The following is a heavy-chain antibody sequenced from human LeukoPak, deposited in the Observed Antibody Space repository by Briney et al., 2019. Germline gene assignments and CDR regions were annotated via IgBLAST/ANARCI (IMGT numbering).Heavy chain of an antibody. V-gene: IGHV5-51*01. D-gene: IGHD3-10*01. J-gene: IGHJ4*02. Sequence: GESLQISCKGSGYSFTSYWIGWGRQLPGKGLEWMGIIYPGDSDTRYSPSFQGQVTISADKSISTAYLQWSSLKASDTAMYYCARPSYYYGSGSYNYWGQGTLVTVSS. CDR3: ARPSYYYGSGSYNY. CDR2: IYPGDSDT. CDR1: GYSFTSYW.